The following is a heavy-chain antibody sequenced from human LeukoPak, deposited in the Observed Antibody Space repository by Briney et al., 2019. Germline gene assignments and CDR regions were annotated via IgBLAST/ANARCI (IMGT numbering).Heavy chain of an antibody. D-gene: IGHD3/OR15-3a*01. J-gene: IGHJ4*02. CDR1: GVSISSSHSY. CDR2: IYYSGNT. CDR3: ARQTGSGLFILP. Sequence: PSETLSLTCTVSGVSISSSHSYWGWIRLPPGKGLEWIGSIYYSGNTYYNASLKSQVSISIDTSKNQFSLRLTSVTAADTAVYYCARQTGSGLFILPGGQGTLVTVSS. V-gene: IGHV4-39*01.